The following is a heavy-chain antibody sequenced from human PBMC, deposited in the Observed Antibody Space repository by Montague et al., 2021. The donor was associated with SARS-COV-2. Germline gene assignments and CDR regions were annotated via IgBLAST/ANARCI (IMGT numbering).Heavy chain of an antibody. V-gene: IGHV4-39*01. D-gene: IGHD6-13*01. Sequence: SETLSLTCTVSGGSISSSSYYWGWIRQPPGKGLEWIGSNYYSGSTYYNLTLKGRVTISADTSKNQFSLKLSSVTAADAAVYYCARPKYSSSWYVDYWGQGTLVTVSS. CDR1: GGSISSSSYY. CDR2: NYYSGST. CDR3: ARPKYSSSWYVDY. J-gene: IGHJ4*02.